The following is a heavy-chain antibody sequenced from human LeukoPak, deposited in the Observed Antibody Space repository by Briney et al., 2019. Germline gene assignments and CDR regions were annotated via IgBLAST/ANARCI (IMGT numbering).Heavy chain of an antibody. CDR1: GYTFTGYY. V-gene: IGHV1-2*02. D-gene: IGHD3-22*01. Sequence: ASVKVSCKASGYTFTGYYMHWVRQAPGRGLEWMGWINPNSGGTNYAQKFQGRVTMTRDTSISTAYMELSRLRSDDTAVYYCARELGSITMIVVSHHFDYWGQGTLVTVSS. CDR3: ARELGSITMIVVSHHFDY. J-gene: IGHJ4*02. CDR2: INPNSGGT.